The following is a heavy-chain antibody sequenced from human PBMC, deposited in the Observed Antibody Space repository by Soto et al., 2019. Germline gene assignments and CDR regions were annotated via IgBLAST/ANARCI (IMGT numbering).Heavy chain of an antibody. D-gene: IGHD5-12*01. CDR2: IDPSDSYT. J-gene: IGHJ6*02. Sequence: PGESLKISCKGSGYSFTSYWISWVRQMPGKGLEWMGRIDPSDSYTNYSPSFQGHVTISADKSISTAYLQWSSLKASATAMYYCATNGDIVATIAYYYYGMDVGGQGTTVTVS. CDR3: ATNGDIVATIAYYYYGMDV. V-gene: IGHV5-10-1*01. CDR1: GYSFTSYW.